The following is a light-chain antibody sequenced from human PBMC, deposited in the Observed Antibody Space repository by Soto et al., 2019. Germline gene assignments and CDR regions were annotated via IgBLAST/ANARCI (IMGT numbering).Light chain of an antibody. J-gene: IGKJ3*01. CDR3: QQYDNLP. Sequence: DIQMTQSPSSLSASVGDRVTITCQASQDISNYLNWYQQKPGKAPKLLIYDASNLETGVPSRFSGSGSGTDFTFTISSLQPEDIATYYCQQYDNLPFGTGTKVDIK. V-gene: IGKV1-33*01. CDR1: QDISNY. CDR2: DAS.